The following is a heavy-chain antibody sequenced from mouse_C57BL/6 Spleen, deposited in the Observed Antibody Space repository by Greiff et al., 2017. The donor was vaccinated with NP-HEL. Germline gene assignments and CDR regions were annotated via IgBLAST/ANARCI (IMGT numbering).Heavy chain of an antibody. Sequence: QVQLQQSGPELVRPGASVKISCKASGYTFTSHWMQWVRQRPGQGLEWIGEFFPGSGSTYYNEKFKGKATLTVEKSSSTVYMELSRLTSEDAAVCVSARDDCGFAYWGQGTLVTVSA. V-gene: IGHV1-56*01. J-gene: IGHJ3*01. CDR3: ARDDCGFAY. CDR2: FFPGSGST. CDR1: GYTFTSHW. D-gene: IGHD2-13*01.